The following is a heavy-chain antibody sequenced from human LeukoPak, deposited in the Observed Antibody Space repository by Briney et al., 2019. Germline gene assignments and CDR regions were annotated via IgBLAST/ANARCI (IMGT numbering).Heavy chain of an antibody. J-gene: IGHJ4*02. D-gene: IGHD6-13*01. CDR2: INHSGST. CDR1: GGSFSGYY. Sequence: SETLSLTCAVYGGSFSGYYWGWIRQPPGKGLEWIGEINHSGSTNYNPSLKSRVTISVDTSKNQFSLKLSSVTAAGTAVYYCARRSIAAAFHYWGQGTLVTVSS. CDR3: ARRSIAAAFHY. V-gene: IGHV4-34*01.